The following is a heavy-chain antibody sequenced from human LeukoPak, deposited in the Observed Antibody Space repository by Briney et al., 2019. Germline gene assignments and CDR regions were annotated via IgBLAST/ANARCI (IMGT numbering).Heavy chain of an antibody. Sequence: GGSLRLSCAASGFTFSSYGMHWVRQAPGKGLEWVAFIRYDGSNKYYADSVKGRFTISRDNSKNTLYLQMNSLRAEDTAVYYCARGAGYSSGTDDVFDIWGQGTMVTVSS. CDR3: ARGAGYSSGTDDVFDI. D-gene: IGHD6-19*01. CDR2: IRYDGSNK. V-gene: IGHV3-30*02. J-gene: IGHJ3*02. CDR1: GFTFSSYG.